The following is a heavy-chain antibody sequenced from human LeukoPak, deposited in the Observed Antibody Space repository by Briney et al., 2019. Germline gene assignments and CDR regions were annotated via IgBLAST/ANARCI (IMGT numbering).Heavy chain of an antibody. V-gene: IGHV4-34*01. CDR2: INHSGST. J-gene: IGHJ5*02. CDR3: ARALSSSGWYARFDP. D-gene: IGHD6-19*01. Sequence: PSETLSLTCAVYGGSFSGYYWSWIRQPPGKGLEWIGEINHSGSTNYNPSLKSRVTISVDTSKNQFSLKLSSVTAADTAVYYCARALSSSGWYARFDPWGQGTLVTVSS. CDR1: GGSFSGYY.